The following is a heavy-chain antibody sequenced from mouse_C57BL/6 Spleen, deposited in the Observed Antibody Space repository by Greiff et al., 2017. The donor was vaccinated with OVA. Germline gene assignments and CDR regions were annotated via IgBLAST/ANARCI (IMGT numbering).Heavy chain of an antibody. Sequence: VQLQQSGAELVKPGASVKISCKASGYAFSSYWMNWVKQRPGKGLEWIGQIYPGDGDTNYNGKFKGKATLTADKSSSTAYMQLSSLTSEDSAVYFCAREDYDYDGYYFGYWGQGTTLTVSS. V-gene: IGHV1-80*01. D-gene: IGHD2-4*01. CDR3: AREDYDYDGYYFGY. J-gene: IGHJ2*01. CDR1: GYAFSSYW. CDR2: IYPGDGDT.